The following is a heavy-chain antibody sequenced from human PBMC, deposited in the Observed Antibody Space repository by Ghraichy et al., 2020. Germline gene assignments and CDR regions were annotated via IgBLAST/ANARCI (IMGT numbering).Heavy chain of an antibody. V-gene: IGHV4-59*01. J-gene: IGHJ4*02. Sequence: SETLSLTCSVSGDSIRTYYWSWIRQPPGMGLEWIGNVYYTGSTDYSPSLRSRVTISIDTSKNQFSLKLNSVTAADTAVYYCTGDRRNTWSYFWGPGVLVSISS. CDR2: VYYTGST. CDR3: TGDRRNTWSYF. CDR1: GDSIRTYY. D-gene: IGHD6-13*01.